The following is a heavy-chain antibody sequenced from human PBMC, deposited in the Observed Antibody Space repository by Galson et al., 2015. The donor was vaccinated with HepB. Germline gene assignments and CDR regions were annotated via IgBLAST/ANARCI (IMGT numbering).Heavy chain of an antibody. CDR2: IIPIFGTA. V-gene: IGHV1-69*13. CDR3: ARVGGYSYGYLIDY. CDR1: GGTFSSYA. J-gene: IGHJ4*02. Sequence: SVKVSCKASGGTFSSYAISWVRQAPGQGLEWMGGIIPIFGTANYAQKFQGRVTITADESTSTAYMELSSLRSEDTAVYYCARVGGYSYGYLIDYWAREPWSPSPQ. D-gene: IGHD5-18*01.